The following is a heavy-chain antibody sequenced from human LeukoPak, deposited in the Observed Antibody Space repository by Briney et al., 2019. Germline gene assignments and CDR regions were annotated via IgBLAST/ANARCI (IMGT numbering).Heavy chain of an antibody. D-gene: IGHD1-26*01. CDR3: ARGASGGYSWFDS. CDR2: IYPGDSQT. J-gene: IGHJ5*01. CDR1: GFTFSYYQ. Sequence: GGSLRLSCAASGFTFSYYQMNWVRQAPGKGLEWMGIIYPGDSQTRYSPSFQGQVTISADKSISTAYLQWSSLKASDTAMYYCARGASGGYSWFDSWGQGTLVTVSS. V-gene: IGHV5-51*01.